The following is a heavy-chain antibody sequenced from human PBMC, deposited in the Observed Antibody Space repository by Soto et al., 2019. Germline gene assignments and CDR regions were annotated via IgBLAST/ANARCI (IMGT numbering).Heavy chain of an antibody. Sequence: EVQLVESGGGLVKPGGSLRLSCAASGFTFSSYSMNWVRQAPGKGLEWVSSISSSGSYINYADSAKGRFTISRDNAKNSLYLQMNSLRAEDTAVYYCARVGCSGGSCSSRGDYYYGMAVWGQGTTVTVSS. CDR3: ARVGCSGGSCSSRGDYYYGMAV. CDR1: GFTFSSYS. V-gene: IGHV3-21*01. D-gene: IGHD2-15*01. J-gene: IGHJ6*02. CDR2: ISSSGSYI.